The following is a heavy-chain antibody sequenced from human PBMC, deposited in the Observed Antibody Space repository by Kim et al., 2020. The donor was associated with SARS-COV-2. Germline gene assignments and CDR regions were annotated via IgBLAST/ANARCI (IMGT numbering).Heavy chain of an antibody. V-gene: IGHV3-23*01. J-gene: IGHJ6*02. D-gene: IGHD6-13*01. CDR3: AKDKLGIAAAAYYYGMDV. Sequence: VKGRFTTSRDNSKKTLDLQMNSLRAEDTAVYYCAKDKLGIAAAAYYYGMDVWGQGTSVTVSS.